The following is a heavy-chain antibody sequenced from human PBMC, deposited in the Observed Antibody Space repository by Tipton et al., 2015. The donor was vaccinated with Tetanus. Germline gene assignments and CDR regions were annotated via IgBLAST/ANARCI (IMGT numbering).Heavy chain of an antibody. CDR2: IYPGDSDT. Sequence: QLVQSGGEVKKPGESLKISCKGSGYIFNNYWTGWVRQKPGKGLEWMGIIYPGDSDTRYSPSLQGQVTISVDKSINTAYLQWSSLKASDTSMFYCARAHCTDGVCNFDFWGQGALVTVAS. J-gene: IGHJ4*02. CDR3: ARAHCTDGVCNFDF. V-gene: IGHV5-51*01. D-gene: IGHD2-8*01. CDR1: GYIFNNYW.